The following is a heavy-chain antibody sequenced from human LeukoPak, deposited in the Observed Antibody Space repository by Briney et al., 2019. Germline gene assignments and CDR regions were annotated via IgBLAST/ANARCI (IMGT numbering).Heavy chain of an antibody. CDR3: ARNIWFEESADAFDI. J-gene: IGHJ3*02. D-gene: IGHD3-10*01. CDR1: GYTFTGYY. CDR2: INPNSGGT. V-gene: IGHV1-2*02. Sequence: ASVKVPCKASGYTFTGYYLHWVRQAPGQGLEWMGWINPNSGGTNYAQKFQGRVTMTRDKSIRTAYMELSRLTSDDTAVYYCARNIWFEESADAFDIWGQGTMVTVSS.